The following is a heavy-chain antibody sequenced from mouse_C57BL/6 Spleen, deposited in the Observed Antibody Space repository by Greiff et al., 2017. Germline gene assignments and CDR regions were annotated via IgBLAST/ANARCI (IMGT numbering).Heavy chain of an antibody. D-gene: IGHD1-1*01. CDR1: GFTFSDYG. CDR3: ARRHYYGSVDY. J-gene: IGHJ2*01. V-gene: IGHV5-17*01. Sequence: EVKLVESGGGLVKPGGSLKLSCAASGFTFSDYGMHWVRQAPEKGLEWVAYISRGSSTIYYADTVKGRFTISRDTAENTPFLQMTSLRSEGTAMYYCARRHYYGSVDYWGQGTTLTVSS. CDR2: ISRGSSTI.